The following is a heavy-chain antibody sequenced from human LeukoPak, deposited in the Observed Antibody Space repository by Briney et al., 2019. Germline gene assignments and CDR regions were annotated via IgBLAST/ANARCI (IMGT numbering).Heavy chain of an antibody. D-gene: IGHD3-16*01. Sequence: GASVKVSCKASGYTFTGYYMHWVRQAPGQRLEWMGRINPNSGGTNYAQKFQGRVTMTRDTSISTAYMELSRLRSDDTAVYYCARDYVWGSPPRYYYYYGMDVWGQGTTVTVSS. CDR2: INPNSGGT. V-gene: IGHV1-2*06. CDR3: ARDYVWGSPPRYYYYYGMDV. J-gene: IGHJ6*02. CDR1: GYTFTGYY.